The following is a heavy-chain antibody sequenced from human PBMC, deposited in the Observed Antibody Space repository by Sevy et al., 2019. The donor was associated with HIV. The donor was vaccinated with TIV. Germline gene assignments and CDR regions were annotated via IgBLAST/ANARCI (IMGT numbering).Heavy chain of an antibody. V-gene: IGHV3-21*01. Sequence: GGSLRLSCAASGFTFSSYSMNWVRQAPGKGLEWVSSISSSSSYIYYADSVKGRFTISRDNAKNSLYLQMNSLRAEDTAVYYCARVYRVVMTLYGMDVWGQGTTVTVSS. CDR2: ISSSSSYI. J-gene: IGHJ6*02. CDR3: ARVYRVVMTLYGMDV. D-gene: IGHD3-3*01. CDR1: GFTFSSYS.